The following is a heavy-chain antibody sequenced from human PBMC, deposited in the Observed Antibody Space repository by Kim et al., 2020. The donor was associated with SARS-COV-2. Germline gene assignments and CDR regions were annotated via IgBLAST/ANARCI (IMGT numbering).Heavy chain of an antibody. J-gene: IGHJ4*02. CDR1: GFSLNSSGMS. V-gene: IGHV2-70*11. CDR2: IDWDDDK. CDR3: ARIICSSSSCYGGLDS. D-gene: IGHD2-2*01. Sequence: SGPTLVNPTQTLTLTCTFSGFSLNSSGMSVSWIRQPPGKALEWLARIDWDDDKYYSTSLKTRLTLSKDISGNQVVLTMTNMVPVDTGTYYCARIICSSSSCYGGLDSWGQGTVVTVSS.